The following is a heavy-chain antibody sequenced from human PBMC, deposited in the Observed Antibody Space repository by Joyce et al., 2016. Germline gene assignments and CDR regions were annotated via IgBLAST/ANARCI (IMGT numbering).Heavy chain of an antibody. V-gene: IGHV4-39*01. CDR1: GGSISRVGYH. Sequence: QLQLQESGPRLVKPSETLLLTCTVSGGSISRVGYHWGWIRQPPEKAPEWIGTIYFRGSTDSNPSLKSRVLISVDTAKNQFSLKLTSVTAADTDAYYCARTPGYTSKGWFDPWGQGTLVTVSS. J-gene: IGHJ5*02. CDR3: ARTPGYTSKGWFDP. D-gene: IGHD6-13*01. CDR2: IYFRGST.